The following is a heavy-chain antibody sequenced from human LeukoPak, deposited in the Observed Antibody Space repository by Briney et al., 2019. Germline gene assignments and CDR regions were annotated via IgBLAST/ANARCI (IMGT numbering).Heavy chain of an antibody. D-gene: IGHD2-8*01. CDR2: VSGSGGTT. V-gene: IGHV3-23*01. CDR1: GFTFSSYG. CDR3: XXXXVRDIVLMVYAL. J-gene: IGHJ4*02. Sequence: GGSLRLSCAASGFTFSSYGMSWVRQAPGKGLEWVSGVSGSGGTTYYADSVKGRFTISRDNSKNTLYLQMNSLRAEDTAVYYCXXXXVRDIVLMVYALWGQGTLVTVSS.